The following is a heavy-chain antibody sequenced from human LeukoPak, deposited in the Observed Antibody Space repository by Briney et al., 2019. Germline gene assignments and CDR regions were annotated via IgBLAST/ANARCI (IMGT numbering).Heavy chain of an antibody. Sequence: PGGSLRLSCAASGFPFSSYSVTWVRQAPGKGLEWVANIKPDGTTKFYVDSVKGRFTISRDNALNSLYLQMNSLRAEDTAIYYCARSIPYGTTWYGRSDYWGQGTLVTASS. CDR3: ARSIPYGTTWYGRSDY. D-gene: IGHD6-13*01. J-gene: IGHJ4*02. CDR1: GFPFSSYS. CDR2: IKPDGTTK. V-gene: IGHV3-7*03.